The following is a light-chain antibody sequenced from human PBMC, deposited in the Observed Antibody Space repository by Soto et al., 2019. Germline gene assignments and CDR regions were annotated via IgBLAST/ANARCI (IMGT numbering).Light chain of an antibody. V-gene: IGKV3-11*01. J-gene: IGKJ2*02. CDR3: QQRSNWPPGGT. Sequence: EIVLTQSPATLSLSPGERATPSCRASQSVSSYLAWYQQKPGQAPRLLIYDASNRATGIPARFSGSGSGTDFTLTISSLEPEDFAVYYCQQRSNWPPGGTFGQGTKLEIK. CDR2: DAS. CDR1: QSVSSY.